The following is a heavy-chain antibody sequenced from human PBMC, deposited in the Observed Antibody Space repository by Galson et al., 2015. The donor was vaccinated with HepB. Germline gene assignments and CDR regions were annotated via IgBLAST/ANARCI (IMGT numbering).Heavy chain of an antibody. J-gene: IGHJ4*02. CDR1: GFDFSYYV. Sequence: SLRLSCAASGFDFSYYVMSWVRQAPGKGLEWVSGITVSGGTTDYADSVRGRFIISRDNSKSMLYLQMNSLRAEDTALYYCARDPYFDYWGQGVLLTVSS. CDR3: ARDPYFDY. CDR2: ITVSGGTT. V-gene: IGHV3-23*01.